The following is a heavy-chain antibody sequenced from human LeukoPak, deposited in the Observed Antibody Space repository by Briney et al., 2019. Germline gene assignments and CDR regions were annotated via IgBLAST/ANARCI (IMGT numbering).Heavy chain of an antibody. V-gene: IGHV1-46*03. CDR3: AATTLTSSGAIWFDP. CDR1: GYTFTSYY. Sequence: ASVKVSCKASGYTFTSYYMHWVRQAPGQGLEWMGIINPSGGSTSYAQKFQGRATMTRDTSTSTVYMELSSLRSEDTAVYYCAATTLTSSGAIWFDPWGQGTLVTVSS. CDR2: INPSGGST. J-gene: IGHJ5*02. D-gene: IGHD3-22*01.